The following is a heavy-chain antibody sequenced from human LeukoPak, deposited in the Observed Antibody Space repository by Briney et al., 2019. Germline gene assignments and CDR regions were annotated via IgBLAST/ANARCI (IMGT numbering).Heavy chain of an antibody. CDR3: ARERPGDGYFDS. J-gene: IGHJ4*02. CDR2: IYSGGNT. Sequence: PGGSLRLSCAASGFTVSSNDMSWVRQTPGKGLEWVSIIYSGGNTYYADSVKGRFTISRDNSKNTLYLQMNSLRAEDTAVFYCARERPGDGYFDSWGQGTLVTVSS. V-gene: IGHV3-66*01. CDR1: GFTVSSND. D-gene: IGHD3-10*01.